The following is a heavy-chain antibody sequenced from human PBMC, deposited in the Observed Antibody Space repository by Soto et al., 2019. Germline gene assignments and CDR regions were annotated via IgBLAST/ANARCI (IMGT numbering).Heavy chain of an antibody. CDR3: ARNSDILTGYYMADY. Sequence: ASVKVSCKASGYTFTSYGISWVRQAPGQGLEWVGWISAYNGNTNYAQKLQGRVTMTTDTSTSTAYMELRSLRSDDTAVYYCARNSDILTGYYMADYWGQGTLVTVSS. V-gene: IGHV1-18*01. CDR1: GYTFTSYG. CDR2: ISAYNGNT. J-gene: IGHJ4*02. D-gene: IGHD3-9*01.